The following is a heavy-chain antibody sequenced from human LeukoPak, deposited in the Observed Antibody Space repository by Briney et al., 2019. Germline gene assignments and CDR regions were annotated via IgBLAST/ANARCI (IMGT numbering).Heavy chain of an antibody. D-gene: IGHD3-22*01. V-gene: IGHV4-34*01. CDR1: GGSFSGYY. J-gene: IGHJ4*02. CDR2: INHSGST. Sequence: SETLSLTCAVYGGSFSGYYWSWIRQPPGKGLEWIGEINHSGSTNYNPSLKSRVTISVDTSKNQFSLKLSSVTAADTAVYYCARATYYYDSSGYYFDYWGQGTLVTVSS. CDR3: ARATYYYDSSGYYFDY.